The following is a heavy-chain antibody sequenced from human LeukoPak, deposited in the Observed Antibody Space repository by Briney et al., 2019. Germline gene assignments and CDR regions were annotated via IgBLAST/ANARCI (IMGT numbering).Heavy chain of an antibody. CDR2: ISSSGSTI. V-gene: IGHV3-48*03. J-gene: IGHJ3*02. D-gene: IGHD1-7*01. CDR1: GFTFSSYE. CDR3: AKGRTQGAFDI. Sequence: SGGSLRLSCAASGFTFSSYEMNWVRQAPGKGLEWVSYISSSGSTIYYADSVKGRFTISRDNAKNSLYLQMNSLRAEDTAVYYCAKGRTQGAFDIWGQGTMVTVSS.